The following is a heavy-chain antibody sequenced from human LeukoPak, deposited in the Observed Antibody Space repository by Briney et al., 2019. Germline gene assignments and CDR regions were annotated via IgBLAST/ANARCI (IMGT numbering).Heavy chain of an antibody. J-gene: IGHJ4*02. CDR1: GFTFSSYA. CDR2: ISYDGSNK. CDR3: AKDKEVFEGLLRFLEWLLLYDY. D-gene: IGHD3-3*01. Sequence: PGRSLRLSCAASGFTFSSYAMHWVRQAPGKGLEWVAVISYDGSNKYYADSVKGRFTISRDNSKNTLYLQMNSLRAEDTAVYYCAKDKEVFEGLLRFLEWLLLYDYWGQGTLVTVSS. V-gene: IGHV3-30-3*01.